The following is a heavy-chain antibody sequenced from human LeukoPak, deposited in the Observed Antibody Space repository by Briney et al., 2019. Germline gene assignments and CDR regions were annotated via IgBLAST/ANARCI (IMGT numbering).Heavy chain of an antibody. V-gene: IGHV3-30-3*01. Sequence: GGSLRLSCAASGFTFSGYAMYLVRQAPGKGLEWVAVISYDGSNKYYADSVKGRFTISRDNSKNILFPQMNSLRAEDTAVYYCARGHCSSTTCSPDYWGQGALVTVSS. CDR3: ARGHCSSTTCSPDY. CDR2: ISYDGSNK. D-gene: IGHD2-2*01. J-gene: IGHJ4*02. CDR1: GFTFSGYA.